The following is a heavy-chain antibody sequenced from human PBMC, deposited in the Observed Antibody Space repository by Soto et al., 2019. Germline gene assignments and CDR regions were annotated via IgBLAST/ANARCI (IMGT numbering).Heavy chain of an antibody. CDR1: GFTCSSYY. J-gene: IGHJ3*02. Sequence: PGGSLILSCAASGFTCSSYYMSWVRQAPGKGLEWVSTILVGGSTHYPDSVKGRFTISRDNSKNTVFLQMNSLTAGDTAVYYCAKATATGGGAFDICGQGTMVTVSS. V-gene: IGHV3-23*01. CDR2: ILVGGST. CDR3: AKATATGGGAFDI. D-gene: IGHD2-8*02.